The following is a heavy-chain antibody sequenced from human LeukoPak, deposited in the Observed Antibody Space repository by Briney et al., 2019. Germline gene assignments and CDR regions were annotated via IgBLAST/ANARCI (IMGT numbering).Heavy chain of an antibody. D-gene: IGHD3-10*02. CDR3: AELAITMIGGV. V-gene: IGHV3-48*03. Sequence: PGGSLRLSCAASGFTFSSYEMNWVRQAPGKGLEWVSYISSSGSTIYYVDSVKGRFTISRDNAKNSLYLQMNSLRAEDTAVYYCAELAITMIGGVWGKGTTVTISS. CDR2: ISSSGSTI. CDR1: GFTFSSYE. J-gene: IGHJ6*04.